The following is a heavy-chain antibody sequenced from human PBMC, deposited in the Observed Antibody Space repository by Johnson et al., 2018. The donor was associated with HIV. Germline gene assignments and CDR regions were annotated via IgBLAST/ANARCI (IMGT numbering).Heavy chain of an antibody. CDR2: ISYDGNNK. V-gene: IGHV3-30-3*01. CDR1: GFTFSSYA. Sequence: VQLVESGGGLVKPGGSLRLSCAASGFTFSSYAMHWVRQAPGKGLEWMALISYDGNNKHYADSVKVRFTISRDNSKNTLYLQMNSLRAEDTAVYYCARAEQLAGGAFDIWGQGTMVTVSS. J-gene: IGHJ3*02. D-gene: IGHD6-6*01. CDR3: ARAEQLAGGAFDI.